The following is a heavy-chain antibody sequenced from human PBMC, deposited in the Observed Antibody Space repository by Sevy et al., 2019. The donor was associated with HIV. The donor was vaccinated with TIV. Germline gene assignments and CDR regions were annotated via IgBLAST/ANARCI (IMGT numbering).Heavy chain of an antibody. CDR3: VREGCTKPHDY. D-gene: IGHD2-8*01. J-gene: IGHJ4*02. CDR1: GFTFSRYT. Sequence: GGSLRLSCAASGFTFSRYTMTWVRQAPGKGLEWVSTFCFGDGTMNYAASAKGRFTFSRDNSKNTLYLRMNSLRAEDTAMYYCVREGCTKPHDYWGQGTLVTVSS. V-gene: IGHV3-23*01. CDR2: FCFGDGTM.